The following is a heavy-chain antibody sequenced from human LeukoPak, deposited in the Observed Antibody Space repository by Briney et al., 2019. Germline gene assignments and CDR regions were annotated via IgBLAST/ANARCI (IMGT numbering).Heavy chain of an antibody. CDR2: ISGSSSYI. CDR3: AREYSYGSLYYFDY. V-gene: IGHV3-21*01. J-gene: IGHJ4*02. Sequence: SGGSLRLSCAASGFTFSSYSMNWVRQAPGKGLEWVSAISGSSSYIYYADSVKGRFTISRDNAKNSLYLQMNSLRAEDTAVYYCAREYSYGSLYYFDYWGQGTLVTVSS. CDR1: GFTFSSYS. D-gene: IGHD5-18*01.